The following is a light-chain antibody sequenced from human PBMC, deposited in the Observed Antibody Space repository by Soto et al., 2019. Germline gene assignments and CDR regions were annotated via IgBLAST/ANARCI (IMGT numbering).Light chain of an antibody. CDR1: SRDVGNYNY. CDR3: SSYTSTGSLV. V-gene: IGLV2-14*01. Sequence: QSVLTQPASVSGSPGQSITISCTGTSRDVGNYNYVSWYQQHPGKAPKLMIYDVTNRPSGVSNRFSGSKSGNTASLTISGLQAEDEANYYCSSYTSTGSLVFGGGTKLTVL. J-gene: IGLJ3*02. CDR2: DVT.